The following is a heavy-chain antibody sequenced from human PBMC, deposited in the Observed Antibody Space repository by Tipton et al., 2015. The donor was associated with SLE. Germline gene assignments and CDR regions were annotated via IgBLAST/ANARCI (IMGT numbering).Heavy chain of an antibody. Sequence: TLSLTCAVYGGSFSGHYWSWIRQPPGKGLEWIGQTNPSGNTNYNPSLKSRVTISVDTSNNQLSLKLTSVTAADTAVYYCARGRGMITFGGVFADWGQGSLVTVSS. J-gene: IGHJ4*02. CDR2: TNPSGNT. CDR1: GGSFSGHY. D-gene: IGHD3-16*02. V-gene: IGHV4-34*01. CDR3: ARGRGMITFGGVFAD.